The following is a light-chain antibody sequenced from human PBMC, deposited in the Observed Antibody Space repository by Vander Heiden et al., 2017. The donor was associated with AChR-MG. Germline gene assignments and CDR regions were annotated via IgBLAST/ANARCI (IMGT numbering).Light chain of an antibody. CDR1: SSDVGSYNL. V-gene: IGLV2-23*01. CDR3: CAYAGNVV. J-gene: IGLJ2*01. CDR2: ECT. Sequence: QSALTQPASVSGSPGQSITISCTGTSSDVGSYNLVSWYQQHPGNLPKLMIYECTTRPSGVSTRFSGAPSGNTASLTIPGRQAEDEDDYFCCAYAGNVVFGGGTRLTVL.